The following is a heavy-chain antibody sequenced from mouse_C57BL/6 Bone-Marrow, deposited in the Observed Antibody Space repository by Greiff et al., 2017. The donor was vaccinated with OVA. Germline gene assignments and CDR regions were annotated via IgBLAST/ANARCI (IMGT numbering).Heavy chain of an antibody. V-gene: IGHV1-78*01. CDR2: IYPRDGST. J-gene: IGHJ2*01. D-gene: IGHD1-1*01. CDR3: ARWDYYDRGHYFDY. CDR1: GYTFTDHT. Sequence: QVHVKQSDAELVTPGASVKISCKVSGYTFTDHTLHWMKQRPEQGLEWIGYIYPRDGSTKYNEKFKGKGTLPAHKSSSTAYMQHNSLTSEDSAVYFCARWDYYDRGHYFDYWGQGTTLTVSS.